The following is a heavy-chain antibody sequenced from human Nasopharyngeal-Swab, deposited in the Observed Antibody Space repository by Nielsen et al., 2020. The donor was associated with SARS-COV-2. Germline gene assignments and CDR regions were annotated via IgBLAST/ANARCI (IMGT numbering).Heavy chain of an antibody. V-gene: IGHV3-30*04. CDR2: VSYDGSNK. CDR3: ARDTYHFWSGYRYFDS. J-gene: IGHJ4*02. Sequence: GGSLRLSCAASGFTFSTYTMHWVRQDPGKGLEWVAVVSYDGSNKYCADSVKGRFTISRDNSKNSLYLQINSLRVEDTAMYYCARDTYHFWSGYRYFDSWGQGTLVTVSS. D-gene: IGHD3-3*01. CDR1: GFTFSTYT.